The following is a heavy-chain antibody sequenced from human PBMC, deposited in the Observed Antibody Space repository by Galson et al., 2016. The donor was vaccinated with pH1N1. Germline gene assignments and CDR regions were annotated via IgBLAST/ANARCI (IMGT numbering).Heavy chain of an antibody. CDR2: IKQDGSEK. D-gene: IGHD1-26*01. CDR1: GFTLSDYW. J-gene: IGHJ5*02. Sequence: SLRLSCAASGFTLSDYWMSWVRQAPGKGLEWVANIKQDGSEKYSVDSVKGRFTISRDNAKNSLYLQVNTLRAEDTAVYYCARVCPEWELGGNWFDPWGQGTLVTVSS. CDR3: ARVCPEWELGGNWFDP. V-gene: IGHV3-7*01.